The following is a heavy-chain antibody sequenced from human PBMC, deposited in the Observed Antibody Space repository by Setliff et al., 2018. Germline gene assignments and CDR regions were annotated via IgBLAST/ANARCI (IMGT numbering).Heavy chain of an antibody. D-gene: IGHD5-18*01. J-gene: IGHJ6*03. CDR1: GYAFITFG. CDR3: AREGVDTRSSTDYRYYMDL. V-gene: IGHV1-69*05. Sequence: SVKVSCKTSGYAFITFGMSWVRQAPGQGLEWMGWMSPVYGIANYARKFQGRVTIITDESTSTAYMELSSLRFEDTAVYYCAREGVDTRSSTDYRYYMDLWGKGTTVTVSS. CDR2: MSPVYGIA.